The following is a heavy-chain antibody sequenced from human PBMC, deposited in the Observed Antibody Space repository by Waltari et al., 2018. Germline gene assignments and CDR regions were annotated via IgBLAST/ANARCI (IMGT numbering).Heavy chain of an antibody. Sequence: EVKLVDSGGGLVKPGGSLRLSCAASGFMFSTNWMSWVRQAPGKGLEWVANIKEDGSEEYYVDSVKGRFTISRDNAKTSLYLQMNSLRVEDTAVYYCVRDGDGYPDWGQGSLVIVSS. CDR2: IKEDGSEE. D-gene: IGHD5-12*01. V-gene: IGHV3-7*01. J-gene: IGHJ4*02. CDR1: GFMFSTNW. CDR3: VRDGDGYPD.